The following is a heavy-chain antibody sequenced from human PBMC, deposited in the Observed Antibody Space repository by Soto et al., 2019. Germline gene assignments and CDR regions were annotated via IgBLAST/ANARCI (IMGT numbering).Heavy chain of an antibody. Sequence: EASVKVSCKASGFTFTSSAVQWVRQARGQRLEWIGWIVVGSGNTNYAQKFQERVTITRDMSTSTAYMEPSSLRSEDTAVYYCAAAEYYDFWSENWFDPWGQGTLVTVSS. CDR3: AAAEYYDFWSENWFDP. J-gene: IGHJ5*02. CDR2: IVVGSGNT. V-gene: IGHV1-58*01. D-gene: IGHD3-3*01. CDR1: GFTFTSSA.